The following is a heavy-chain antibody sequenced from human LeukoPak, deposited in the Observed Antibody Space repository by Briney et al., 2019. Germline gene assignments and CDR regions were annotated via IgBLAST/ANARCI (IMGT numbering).Heavy chain of an antibody. CDR2: IIPIFGTA. D-gene: IGHD6-13*01. CDR1: GGTFSSYA. J-gene: IGHJ6*03. Sequence: ASVKVSCKASGGTFSSYAISWVRQAPGQGLEWMGRIIPIFGTANYAQKFHGRVTITTDESTSTAYMELSSLRSEDTAVYYCARGIAAAGPYYYYYMDVWGKGTTVTVSS. CDR3: ARGIAAAGPYYYYYMDV. V-gene: IGHV1-69*05.